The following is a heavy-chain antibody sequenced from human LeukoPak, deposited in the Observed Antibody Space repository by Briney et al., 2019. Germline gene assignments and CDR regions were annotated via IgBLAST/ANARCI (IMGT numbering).Heavy chain of an antibody. CDR3: ATDSSSRIQLWTPLKY. D-gene: IGHD5-18*01. J-gene: IGHJ4*02. Sequence: PGGSLRLSCEASGFKFSSYGMHWVRQAPGKGLEWVAVISSDGSNKFYVDSVKGRFTISRDNPKNTLYLQMNSLRPEDTAVYYCATDSSSRIQLWTPLKYWGQGTLVTVSS. CDR1: GFKFSSYG. CDR2: ISSDGSNK. V-gene: IGHV3-30*03.